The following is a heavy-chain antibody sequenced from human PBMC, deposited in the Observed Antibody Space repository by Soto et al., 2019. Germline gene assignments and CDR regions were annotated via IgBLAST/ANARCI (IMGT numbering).Heavy chain of an antibody. CDR3: ARLYCSAASCYSVGAFDI. J-gene: IGHJ3*02. Sequence: GGSLRLSWAASGFTFSIYGMHWVRQAPGKGLEWVALIWFDGSDKYYTESVKGRFTISRDNSKSTLYLQMNSLRAEDTAVYYCARLYCSAASCYSVGAFDIRGQGTMVTV. CDR2: IWFDGSDK. D-gene: IGHD2-15*01. CDR1: GFTFSIYG. V-gene: IGHV3-33*01.